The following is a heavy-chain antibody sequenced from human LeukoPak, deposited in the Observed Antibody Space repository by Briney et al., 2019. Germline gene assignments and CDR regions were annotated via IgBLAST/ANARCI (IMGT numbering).Heavy chain of an antibody. CDR3: AKEGRSLQTY. CDR1: GFMFSSNW. V-gene: IGHV3-7*03. D-gene: IGHD5-24*01. J-gene: IGHJ4*02. CDR2: IKEDGTET. Sequence: GGSLRLSCAASGFMFSSNWMSWVRLAPGKGLEWVANIKEDGTETYYVDSVKGRFTISRDNAKNSLYLQMNSLRVEDTAVYYCAKEGRSLQTYWGQGILVTVSS.